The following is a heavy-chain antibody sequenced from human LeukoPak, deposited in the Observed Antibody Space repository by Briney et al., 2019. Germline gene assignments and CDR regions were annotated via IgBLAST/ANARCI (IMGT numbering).Heavy chain of an antibody. D-gene: IGHD1-26*01. Sequence: ETLSLTCTVSGGSISSYYWSWVRQAPGKGLEWVANIKQDGSEKYYVDSVKGRFTISRDNAKNSLYLLMNSLRAEDTAVYYCAREVVGATWDYWGQGTLVTVSS. J-gene: IGHJ4*02. CDR1: GGSISSYY. CDR3: AREVVGATWDY. V-gene: IGHV3-7*01. CDR2: IKQDGSEK.